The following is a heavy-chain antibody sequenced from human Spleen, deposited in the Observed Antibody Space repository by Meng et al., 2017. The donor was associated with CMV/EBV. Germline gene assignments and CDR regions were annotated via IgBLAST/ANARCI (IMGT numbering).Heavy chain of an antibody. Sequence: ASVKVSCKASGYNFTDYYLHWVRQAPGQGLEWMGWINPYSGGTNYAQKLQGRVTMTRDTSFSTAYMELRNLRSDDTAVYYCARGQVFSWGQGTLVTVSS. CDR1: GYNFTDYY. J-gene: IGHJ4*02. CDR2: INPYSGGT. CDR3: ARGQVFS. V-gene: IGHV1-2*02.